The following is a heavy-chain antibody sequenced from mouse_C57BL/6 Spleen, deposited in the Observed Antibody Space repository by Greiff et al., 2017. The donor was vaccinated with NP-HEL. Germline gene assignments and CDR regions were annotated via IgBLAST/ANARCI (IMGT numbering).Heavy chain of an antibody. CDR3: ARWGLGRGAAWFAY. V-gene: IGHV1-80*01. CDR2: IYPGDGDT. Sequence: VQLQQSGAELVKPGASVKISCKASGYAFSSYWMNWVKQRPGKGLEWIGQIYPGDGDTNYNGKFKGKATLTADKSSSTAYMQLRSLTSEDSAVYFWARWGLGRGAAWFAYWGQGTLVTVSA. CDR1: GYAFSSYW. D-gene: IGHD4-1*01. J-gene: IGHJ3*01.